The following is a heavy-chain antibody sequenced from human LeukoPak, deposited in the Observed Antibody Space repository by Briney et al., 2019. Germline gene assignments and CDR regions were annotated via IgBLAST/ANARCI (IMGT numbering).Heavy chain of an antibody. CDR3: AKDEFFEGGIPYFDY. D-gene: IGHD3-16*01. CDR2: ISYDGSNK. J-gene: IGHJ4*02. Sequence: PGGSLRLSCAASGFTFSSYGMHWVRQAPGKGLEWVAVISYDGSNKYYADSVKGRFTISRGNSKNTLYLQMNSLRAEDTAVYYCAKDEFFEGGIPYFDYWGQGTLVTVSS. V-gene: IGHV3-30*18. CDR1: GFTFSSYG.